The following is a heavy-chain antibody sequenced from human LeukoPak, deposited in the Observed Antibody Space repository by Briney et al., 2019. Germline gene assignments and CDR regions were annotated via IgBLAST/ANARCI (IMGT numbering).Heavy chain of an antibody. CDR1: GFPLRSYA. J-gene: IGHJ6*02. CDR2: ISGSGGST. CDR3: VKRLGMNV. V-gene: IGHV3-23*01. Sequence: GGSPGPSLQAPGFPLRSYAIRGVRPPPGKGLEWVSGISGSGGSTYVDSVKGRFTISRDNFKNTLHLQMNSLRVEDTAVYYCVKRLGMNVWGQGTTVTVSS.